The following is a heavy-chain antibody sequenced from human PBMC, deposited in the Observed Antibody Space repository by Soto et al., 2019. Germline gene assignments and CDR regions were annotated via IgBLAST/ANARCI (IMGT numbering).Heavy chain of an antibody. CDR1: GCTFSSYA. J-gene: IGHJ4*02. Sequence: SVKVSCKASGCTFSSYAISWVRQAPGQGLEWMGGIIPIFGTANYAQKFQGRVTITADESTSTAYMELSSLRSEDTAVHYCASTIPVYYYDSSGSIYFDYWGQGTLVTVSS. D-gene: IGHD3-22*01. CDR3: ASTIPVYYYDSSGSIYFDY. CDR2: IIPIFGTA. V-gene: IGHV1-69*13.